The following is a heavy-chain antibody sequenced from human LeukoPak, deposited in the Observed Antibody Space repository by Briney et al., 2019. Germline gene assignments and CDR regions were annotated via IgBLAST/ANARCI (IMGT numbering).Heavy chain of an antibody. CDR3: ARDRTGSDV. CDR2: ISSSSSYT. Sequence: GGSLRLSCAASGFTFSDDYMSWIRQAPGKGLEWVSYISSSSSYTNYADSVKGRFTISRDNAKNSLYLQMNNLRAEDTAVYYCARDRTGSDVWGKGTTVTVSS. J-gene: IGHJ6*04. CDR1: GFTFSDDY. D-gene: IGHD3/OR15-3a*01. V-gene: IGHV3-11*06.